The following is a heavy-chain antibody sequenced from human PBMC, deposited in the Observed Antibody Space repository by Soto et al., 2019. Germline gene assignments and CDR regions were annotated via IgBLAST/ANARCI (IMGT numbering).Heavy chain of an antibody. Sequence: QVPLVQSGAEVKKPGASVRDSCKASGYIFTIYGISWLRQAPGQGLAWMGWINTSNGNTNYAQKVQGRVTMTTDTSTTTAYMGPRSLRSDSTTVYYCATIWGLHCATTRCSVNSLDPWGQGTLVTVSS. CDR1: GYIFTIYG. J-gene: IGHJ5*02. CDR2: INTSNGNT. V-gene: IGHV1-18*01. D-gene: IGHD2-2*01. CDR3: ATIWGLHCATTRCSVNSLDP.